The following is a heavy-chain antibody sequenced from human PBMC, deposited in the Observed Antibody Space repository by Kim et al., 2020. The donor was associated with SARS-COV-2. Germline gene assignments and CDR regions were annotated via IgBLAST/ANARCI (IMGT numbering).Heavy chain of an antibody. CDR2: ISYDGSNK. D-gene: IGHD5-12*01. CDR3: ASPMATILGYNWFDP. V-gene: IGHV3-30*03. Sequence: GGSLRLSCAASGFTFSSYGMHWVRQAPGKGLEWVAVISYDGSNKYYADSVKGRFTISRDNSKNTLYLQMNSLRAEDTAVYYCASPMATILGYNWFDPWGQGTLVTVSS. CDR1: GFTFSSYG. J-gene: IGHJ5*02.